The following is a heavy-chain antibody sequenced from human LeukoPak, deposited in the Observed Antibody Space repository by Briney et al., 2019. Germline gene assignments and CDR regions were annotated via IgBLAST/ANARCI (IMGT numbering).Heavy chain of an antibody. J-gene: IGHJ1*01. CDR3: ARGTTYAEYFQH. CDR2: IYYSGST. Sequence: SETLSLTCTVSGGSISSYYWSWIRQPPGKGLEWIGYIYYSGSTNYNPSLKSRVTISVDTSKNQFSLKLSSVTAADTAVHYCARGTTYAEYFQHWGQGTLVTVSS. D-gene: IGHD1-14*01. V-gene: IGHV4-59*01. CDR1: GGSISSYY.